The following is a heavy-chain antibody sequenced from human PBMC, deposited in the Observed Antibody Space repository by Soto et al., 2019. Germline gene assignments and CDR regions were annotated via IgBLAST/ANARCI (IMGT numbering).Heavy chain of an antibody. CDR3: AKDFTPDGYWDFDY. D-gene: IGHD4-17*01. CDR2: VLQTGSST. V-gene: IGHV3-23*01. Sequence: PGGSLRLSCAASGFTFSTYTMIWVRQRPGKGLEWVSAVLQTGSSTFYADSVKGRFTISRENSKNTLYLQMNNLRAEDTAVYYCAKDFTPDGYWDFDYWGQGTLVTVS. J-gene: IGHJ4*02. CDR1: GFTFSTYT.